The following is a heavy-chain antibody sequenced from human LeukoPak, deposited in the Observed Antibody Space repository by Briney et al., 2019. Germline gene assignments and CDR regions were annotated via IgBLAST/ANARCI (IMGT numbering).Heavy chain of an antibody. CDR3: ARARWEPGTAGIMYYFDY. CDR1: GYTFTGYY. CDR2: ITPNSGGT. Sequence: ASMKVSCKASGYTFTGYYMHWVRQAPGQGLEWMGWITPNSGGTNYAQKFQGRVTMTRDTSISTAYMELSRLRSDDTAVYYCARARWEPGTAGIMYYFDYWGQGTLVTVSS. D-gene: IGHD6-13*01. V-gene: IGHV1-2*02. J-gene: IGHJ4*02.